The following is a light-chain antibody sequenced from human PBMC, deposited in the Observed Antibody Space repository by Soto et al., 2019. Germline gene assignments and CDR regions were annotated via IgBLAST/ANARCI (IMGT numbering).Light chain of an antibody. V-gene: IGLV2-14*01. J-gene: IGLJ2*01. CDR2: DVS. Sequence: QSALTQPASVSGSPGQSITISCTGTSSDVGGYNDVSWYQQHPGKAPKLMIYDVSNRPSGVSNRCSGSKSGNTASLTISGLQAEDEADYYSSSYTSSSTVVFRGGTKLAVL. CDR3: SSYTSSSTVV. CDR1: SSDVGGYND.